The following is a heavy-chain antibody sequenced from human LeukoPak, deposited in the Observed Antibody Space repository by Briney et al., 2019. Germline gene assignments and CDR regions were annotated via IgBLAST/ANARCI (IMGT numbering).Heavy chain of an antibody. Sequence: GGSLRLSCAASGFTLSSYAMSWVRQAPGKGLEWVSSISASGGSTNYADSVKGRFTISRDNSKNTVYLQMNSLRAEDTAVYYCAKVMKGSERLTLVRGVIIKTAGLYYMDVWGKGTTVTVSS. J-gene: IGHJ6*03. V-gene: IGHV3-23*01. D-gene: IGHD3-10*01. CDR1: GFTLSSYA. CDR2: ISASGGST. CDR3: AKVMKGSERLTLVRGVIIKTAGLYYMDV.